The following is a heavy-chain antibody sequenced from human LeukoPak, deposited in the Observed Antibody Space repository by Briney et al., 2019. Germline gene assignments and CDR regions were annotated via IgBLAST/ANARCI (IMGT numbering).Heavy chain of an antibody. D-gene: IGHD6-13*01. V-gene: IGHV4-34*01. J-gene: IGHJ6*02. CDR1: GGSFSGYY. CDR3: ASLLIAAPYYYYYYGMDV. Sequence: SETLSLTCAVYGGSFSGYYWSWIRQPPGKGLEWIGEINHSGSTNYNPSLKSRVTISVDTSKNQFSLKLSSVTAADTAVYYCASLLIAAPYYYYYYGMDVWGQGTTVTVSS. CDR2: INHSGST.